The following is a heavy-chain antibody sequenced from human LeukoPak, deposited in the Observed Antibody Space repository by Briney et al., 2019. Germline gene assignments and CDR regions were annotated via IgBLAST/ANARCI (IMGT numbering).Heavy chain of an antibody. CDR3: AREYSSSLGWFDP. V-gene: IGHV1-69*06. D-gene: IGHD6-6*01. CDR1: GGTFSSYA. Sequence: SVKVSCKASGGTFSSYAISWVRQAPGQGLEWMGGIIPIFGTANYAQKFQDRVTITADKSTSTAYMELSSLRSDDTAVYYCAREYSSSLGWFDPWGQGTLVTVSS. J-gene: IGHJ5*02. CDR2: IIPIFGTA.